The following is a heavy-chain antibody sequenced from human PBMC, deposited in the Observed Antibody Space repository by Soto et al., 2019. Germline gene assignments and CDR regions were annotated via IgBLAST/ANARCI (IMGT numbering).Heavy chain of an antibody. V-gene: IGHV3-7*01. D-gene: IGHD1-1*01. CDR1: GFSFSSKW. J-gene: IGHJ4*02. CDR3: ATDLNWENY. Sequence: EVELVESGGGLVQPGGSLTLSCSASGFSFSSKWMTWVRQAPGKGLQWVANIKPDGSETYYLYSVKGRFTISRDNTKNSLYLQMNGLRAEEAALYFCATDLNWENYWGQGTLVTVSS. CDR2: IKPDGSET.